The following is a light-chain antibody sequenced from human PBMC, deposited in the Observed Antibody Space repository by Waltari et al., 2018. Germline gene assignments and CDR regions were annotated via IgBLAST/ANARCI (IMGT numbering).Light chain of an antibody. CDR1: QGISNY. CDR2: AAS. J-gene: IGKJ1*01. CDR3: QKYNSAPRT. V-gene: IGKV1-27*01. Sequence: DIQMTQSPSSLSASVGDRVTITCRASQGISNYLAWYQQKPGKVPKLLIYAASTLQSGVPARFSGSRSWTDFTLTISSLQPEEVATYYCQKYNSAPRTFGQGTKVEIK.